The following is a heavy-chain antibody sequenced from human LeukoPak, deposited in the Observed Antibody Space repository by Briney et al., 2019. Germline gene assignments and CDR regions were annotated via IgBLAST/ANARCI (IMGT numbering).Heavy chain of an antibody. Sequence: GGSLRLSCAASGFTFSSYDIHWVRQAPGKGLEWVAFIRYDGSNKYYADSVKGRFTISRDNSKNTLYLQMNSLRAEDTAVYYCAKMPRATNLGFQHWGQGTLVTVSS. CDR2: IRYDGSNK. J-gene: IGHJ1*01. V-gene: IGHV3-30*02. D-gene: IGHD1-26*01. CDR1: GFTFSSYD. CDR3: AKMPRATNLGFQH.